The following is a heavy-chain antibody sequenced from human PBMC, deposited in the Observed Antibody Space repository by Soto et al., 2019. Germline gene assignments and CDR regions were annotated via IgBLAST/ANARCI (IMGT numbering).Heavy chain of an antibody. J-gene: IGHJ6*03. CDR2: ISSSSSYI. V-gene: IGHV3-21*01. CDR3: ASHRGDYGSGSYPYYYYYYMDV. D-gene: IGHD3-10*01. Sequence: GGSLRLSCAASGFTFSSYSMNWVRQAPGKGLEWVSSISSSSSYIYYADSVKGRFTISRDNAKNSLYLQMNSLRAEDTAVYYCASHRGDYGSGSYPYYYYYYMDVWGKGTTVTVSS. CDR1: GFTFSSYS.